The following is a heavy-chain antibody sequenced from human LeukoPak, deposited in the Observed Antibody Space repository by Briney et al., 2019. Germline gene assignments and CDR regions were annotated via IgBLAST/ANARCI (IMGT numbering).Heavy chain of an antibody. J-gene: IGHJ4*02. V-gene: IGHV4-39*01. CDR1: GGSITSSSYY. CDR3: APYCSSTSCYGEGDY. Sequence: SETLSLTCTVSGGSITSSSYYWGWIRQPPGKGLEWIGSIYYSGSTYYNPSHKSRVTISVDTSKNQFSLNLSSVTAADTAVYYCAPYCSSTSCYGEGDYWGQGTLVTVSP. CDR2: IYYSGST. D-gene: IGHD2-2*01.